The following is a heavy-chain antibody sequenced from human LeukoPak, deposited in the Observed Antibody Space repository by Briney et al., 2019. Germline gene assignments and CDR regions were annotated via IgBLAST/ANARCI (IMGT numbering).Heavy chain of an antibody. CDR2: INHSGST. V-gene: IGHV4-34*01. D-gene: IGHD2-15*01. J-gene: IGHJ4*02. Sequence: SETLSLTCAVYGGSFSGYYWSWIRQPPGKGLEWIGEINHSGSTNYNPSLKSRVTISVDTSKNQFSLKLSSVTAADTAVYYCARESATEDCSSGSCYSSSFDYWGQGTLVTVSS. CDR3: ARESATEDCSSGSCYSSSFDY. CDR1: GGSFSGYY.